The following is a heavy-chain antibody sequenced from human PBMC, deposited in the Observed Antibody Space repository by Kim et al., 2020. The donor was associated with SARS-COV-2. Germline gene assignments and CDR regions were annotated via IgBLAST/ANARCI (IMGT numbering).Heavy chain of an antibody. CDR3: AKDGTKGVSSSWSLGVFDY. V-gene: IGHV3-23*01. J-gene: IGHJ4*02. D-gene: IGHD6-13*01. Sequence: GGSLRLSCAASGFTFSSYAMSWVRQAPGKGLEWVSAISGSGGSTSYADSVKGRFTISRDNSKNTLYLQMNSLRAEDTAVYYCAKDGTKGVSSSWSLGVFDYWGQGTLVTVSS. CDR2: ISGSGGST. CDR1: GFTFSSYA.